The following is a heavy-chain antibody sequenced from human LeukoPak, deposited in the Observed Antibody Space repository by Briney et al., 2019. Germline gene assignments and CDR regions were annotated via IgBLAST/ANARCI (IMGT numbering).Heavy chain of an antibody. V-gene: IGHV1-2*02. D-gene: IGHD2-15*01. CDR1: GYTFTGYY. CDR2: INPNSGGT. J-gene: IGHJ5*02. Sequence: ASVKVSCEASGYTFTGYYMHWVRQAPGQGLEWMGWINPNSGGTNYAQKFQGRVTMTRDTSISTAYMELSRLRSDDTAVYYCARGYCSGGSCYTEINWFDPWGQGTLVTVSS. CDR3: ARGYCSGGSCYTEINWFDP.